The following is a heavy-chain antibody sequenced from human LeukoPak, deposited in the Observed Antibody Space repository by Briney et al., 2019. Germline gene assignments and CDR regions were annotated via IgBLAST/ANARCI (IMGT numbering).Heavy chain of an antibody. J-gene: IGHJ4*02. Sequence: ASVKVSCKASGYTFTGYSMHWVRQAPGQGLEWMGWINPNSGGTNYAQKFQGRVTMTRDTSISTAYMEVSRLTSDDTAVFYCARVGCSGGSCYGYWGQGTLVTVSS. CDR1: GYTFTGYS. CDR3: ARVGCSGGSCYGY. D-gene: IGHD2-15*01. V-gene: IGHV1-2*02. CDR2: INPNSGGT.